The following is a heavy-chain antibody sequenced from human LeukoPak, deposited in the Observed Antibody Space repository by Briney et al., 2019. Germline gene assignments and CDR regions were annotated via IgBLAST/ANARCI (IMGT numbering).Heavy chain of an antibody. D-gene: IGHD3-9*01. J-gene: IGHJ4*02. CDR2: IKQDGTDK. V-gene: IGHV3-7*01. CDR1: GFTSSDYW. CDR3: ARDPLRYPDY. Sequence: AGGSLRLSCVASGFTSSDYWLSWVRQAPGKGLEWVANIKQDGTDKYYVDSVKGRFTISRDNAKNSLFLQMNSLRAEDTAVYYCARDPLRYPDYWGQGTLVTVSS.